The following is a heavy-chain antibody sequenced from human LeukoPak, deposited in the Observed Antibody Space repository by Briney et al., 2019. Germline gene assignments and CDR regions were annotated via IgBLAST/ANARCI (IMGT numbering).Heavy chain of an antibody. D-gene: IGHD3-22*01. Sequence: PGGSLRLSCAASGFTFSSYWMHWVRQAPGKGLVWVSRIKSDGTTTDYADSVKGRFTISRDNAKNTLYLQMNSLRAEDTAVYYCARDGNYYDSSGPADYWGQGTLVTVSS. CDR2: IKSDGTTT. CDR1: GFTFSSYW. J-gene: IGHJ4*02. CDR3: ARDGNYYDSSGPADY. V-gene: IGHV3-74*01.